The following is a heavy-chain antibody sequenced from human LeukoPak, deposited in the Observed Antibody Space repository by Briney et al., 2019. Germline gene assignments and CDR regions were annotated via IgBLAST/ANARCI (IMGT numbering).Heavy chain of an antibody. CDR1: GGSISSSSYY. J-gene: IGHJ4*02. CDR3: ARVRLGSGWPDY. V-gene: IGHV4-39*07. CDR2: IYYSGST. D-gene: IGHD6-19*01. Sequence: SETLSLTCTVSGGSISSSSYYWGWIRQPPGKGLEWIGSIYYSGSTYYNPSLKSRVTISVDTSKNQFSLKLSSVTAADTAVYYCARVRLGSGWPDYWGQGTLVTVSS.